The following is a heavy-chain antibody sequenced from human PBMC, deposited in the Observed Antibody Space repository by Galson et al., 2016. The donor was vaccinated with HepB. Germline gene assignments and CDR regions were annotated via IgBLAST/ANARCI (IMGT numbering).Heavy chain of an antibody. CDR3: ARETPRVATPGSPTYYALDV. J-gene: IGHJ6*02. CDR1: GGSINRNDYY. V-gene: IGHV4-39*07. D-gene: IGHD5-12*01. Sequence: ETLSLTCVVSGGSINRNDYYXGWIXQSPGKGLEWLGSIYYSGTTAYSPSLMGRVSISVDTAQNQFSLNLSSVTAADTALYYCARETPRVATPGSPTYYALDVWGQGTAVTVS. CDR2: IYYSGTT.